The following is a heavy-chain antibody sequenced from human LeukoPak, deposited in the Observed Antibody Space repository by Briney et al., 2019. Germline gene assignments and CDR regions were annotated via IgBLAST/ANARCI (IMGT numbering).Heavy chain of an antibody. D-gene: IGHD1-26*01. Sequence: SETLSLTCTVSGGSISSSGYYWGWIRQPPGKGLEWIASIYYSGSTYYNPSLKSRVTISVDTSKNQLSLKLSSLTAADTAVYYCARHEYSGSYYGLSWFDPWGQGTVVTVSS. CDR2: IYYSGST. J-gene: IGHJ5*02. CDR3: ARHEYSGSYYGLSWFDP. V-gene: IGHV4-39*01. CDR1: GGSISSSGYY.